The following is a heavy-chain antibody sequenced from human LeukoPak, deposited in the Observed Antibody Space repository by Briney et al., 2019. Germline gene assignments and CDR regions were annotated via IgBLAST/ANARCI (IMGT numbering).Heavy chain of an antibody. D-gene: IGHD3-16*02. CDR3: ASDPYVWGSYRHREYFQH. CDR2: IIPIFGTA. J-gene: IGHJ1*01. V-gene: IGHV1-69*13. CDR1: GGTFSSYA. Sequence: SVKVSCKASGGTFSSYAISWVGQAPGQGLEWMGGIIPIFGTANYAQKFQGRVTITADESTSTAYMELSSLRSEDTAVYYCASDPYVWGSYRHREYFQHWGQGTLVTVSS.